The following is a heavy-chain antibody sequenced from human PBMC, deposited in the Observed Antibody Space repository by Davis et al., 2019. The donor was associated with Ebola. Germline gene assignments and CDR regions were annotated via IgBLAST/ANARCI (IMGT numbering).Heavy chain of an antibody. D-gene: IGHD3-22*01. J-gene: IGHJ4*02. V-gene: IGHV1-69*13. Sequence: SVKVSCKASGGTFSSYAISWVRQAPGQGLEWMGGIIPIFGTANYAQKFQGRVTITADESTSTAYMELSSLRSEDTAVYYCARDPRNPYYDSSGYYSYYFDSWGLGTLVTVS. CDR2: IIPIFGTA. CDR1: GGTFSSYA. CDR3: ARDPRNPYYDSSGYYSYYFDS.